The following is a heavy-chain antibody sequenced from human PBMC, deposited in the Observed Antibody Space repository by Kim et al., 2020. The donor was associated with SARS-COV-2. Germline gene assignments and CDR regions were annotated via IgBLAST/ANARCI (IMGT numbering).Heavy chain of an antibody. D-gene: IGHD6-6*01. V-gene: IGHV4-34*01. Sequence: NPSLMSRVTISVDTSKNHFSLKLSSVTAADTAVYYCARVPRTAARRTFDYWGPGTLLTVSS. CDR3: ARVPRTAARRTFDY. J-gene: IGHJ4*02.